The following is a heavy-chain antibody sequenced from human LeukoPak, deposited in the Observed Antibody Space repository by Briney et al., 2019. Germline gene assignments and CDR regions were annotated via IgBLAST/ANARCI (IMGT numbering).Heavy chain of an antibody. CDR3: AKRPKSGIAVAGVDY. V-gene: IGHV3-23*01. Sequence: PGGSLRLSCAASGFTFNNYAMSWVRQAPGKGLEWVSAISGSGGSTYYADSVKGRFTISRDNSKNTLYLQMNSLRAEDTAVYYCAKRPKSGIAVAGVDYWGQGTLVTVSS. CDR2: ISGSGGST. CDR1: GFTFNNYA. J-gene: IGHJ4*02. D-gene: IGHD6-19*01.